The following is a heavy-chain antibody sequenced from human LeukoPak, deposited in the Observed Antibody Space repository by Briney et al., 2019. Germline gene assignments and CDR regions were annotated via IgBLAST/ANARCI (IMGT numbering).Heavy chain of an antibody. Sequence: PGGSLRLSCAASGFTVSGTYMSWVRQAPGKGLEWVSVIYSGAGTYYADSVKGRFTISGDNSKNTLHLQMNSLRAEDTAVYYCARVGSGNYYKYFEHWGQGTLVTVSS. CDR3: ARVGSGNYYKYFEH. V-gene: IGHV3-53*01. CDR2: IYSGAGT. CDR1: GFTVSGTY. D-gene: IGHD1-26*01. J-gene: IGHJ4*02.